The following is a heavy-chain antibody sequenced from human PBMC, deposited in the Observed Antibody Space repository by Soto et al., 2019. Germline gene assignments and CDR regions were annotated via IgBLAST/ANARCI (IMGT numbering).Heavy chain of an antibody. D-gene: IGHD2-15*01. CDR3: ARLYCSASSCYSVGAFDI. CDR2: IWFDGSDK. J-gene: IGHJ3*02. V-gene: IGHV3-33*01. Sequence: LRLSCAASGFTFSSYGMHWVRQAPGKGLEWVALIWFDGSDKYYTESVKGRFTIPRDNSKSTLYLQMNSLRAEDTAVYYCARLYCSASSCYSVGAFDIRGQGTMVTVSS. CDR1: GFTFSSYG.